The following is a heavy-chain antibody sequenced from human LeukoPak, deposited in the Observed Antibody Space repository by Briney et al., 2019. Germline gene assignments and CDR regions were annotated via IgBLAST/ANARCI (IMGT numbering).Heavy chain of an antibody. Sequence: GGSLRLACVASGFTFSYYSMNWVRQPPGKGREWVSYINSISGEIWYADSVKGRFTICRDDAKNSLYLQMNRLRDEDTAVYYCARDHGYAFGYWGQGTLVTLSS. D-gene: IGHD5-12*01. CDR1: GFTFSYYS. J-gene: IGHJ4*02. CDR3: ARDHGYAFGY. V-gene: IGHV3-48*02. CDR2: INSISGEI.